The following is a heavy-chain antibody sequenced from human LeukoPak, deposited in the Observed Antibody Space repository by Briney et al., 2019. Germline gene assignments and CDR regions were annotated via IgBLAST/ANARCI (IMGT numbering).Heavy chain of an antibody. CDR1: GYTFTSYG. J-gene: IGHJ6*02. D-gene: IGHD3-10*01. V-gene: IGHV1-18*01. CDR2: ISAYNGNT. Sequence: GASVKVSCKASGYTFTSYGISWVRQAPGQGLEWMGWISAYNGNTNYAQKLQGRVTMTRDTSTSTVYMELSSLRSEDTAVYYCARMVRGVIRDYYGMDVWGQGTTVTVYS. CDR3: ARMVRGVIRDYYGMDV.